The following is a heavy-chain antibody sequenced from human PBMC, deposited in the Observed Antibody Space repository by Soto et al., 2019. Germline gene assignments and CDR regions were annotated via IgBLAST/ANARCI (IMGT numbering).Heavy chain of an antibody. CDR3: ARSNYYGSGNYYFNWFDP. V-gene: IGHV4-38-2*01. CDR1: GYSISSGYY. J-gene: IGHJ5*02. D-gene: IGHD3-10*01. Sequence: SETLSLTCAVSGYSISSGYYWGWIRQPPGKGLEWIGNIYHSGSTYYNPSLKSRVTISVDTSKNQFSLKLSSVTAADTAVYYCARSNYYGSGNYYFNWFDPWGQGTLVTVSS. CDR2: IYHSGST.